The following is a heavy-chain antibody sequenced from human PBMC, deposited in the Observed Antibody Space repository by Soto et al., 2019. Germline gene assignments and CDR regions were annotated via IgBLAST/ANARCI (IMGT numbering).Heavy chain of an antibody. CDR2: ISYDGSNK. Sequence: QVQLVESGGGVVQPGRSLRLSCAASGFTFSSYGMHWVRQAPGKGLEWVAVISYDGSNKYYADSVKGRFTISRDNAKNSLYLQMNSLRVEDTAVYYCATLDTAEIQTAAYWGQGTLVTVSS. D-gene: IGHD5-18*01. CDR1: GFTFSSYG. CDR3: ATLDTAEIQTAAY. J-gene: IGHJ4*02. V-gene: IGHV3-30*03.